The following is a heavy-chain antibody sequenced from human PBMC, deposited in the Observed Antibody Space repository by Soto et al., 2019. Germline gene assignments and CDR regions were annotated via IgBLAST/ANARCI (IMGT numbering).Heavy chain of an antibody. V-gene: IGHV1-18*04. D-gene: IGHD2-2*01. CDR3: ARDERETCLDSRCYYSDY. CDR2: SSAYNGNT. CDR1: DYMLTSYG. Sequence: GSGNVSCKACDYMLTSYGINRVLQGLGQGREWMGWSSAYNGNTNYAPKFLGRVVMTTDMSTGTAYMELRSLRSDDTAVYYCARDERETCLDSRCYYSDYWGQGIPVT. J-gene: IGHJ4*02.